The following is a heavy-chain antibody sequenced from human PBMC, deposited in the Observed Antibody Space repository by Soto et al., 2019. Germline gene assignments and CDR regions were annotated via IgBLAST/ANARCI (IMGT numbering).Heavy chain of an antibody. D-gene: IGHD3-3*01. V-gene: IGHV1-18*01. CDR3: ARWSMGVAHTLSFWYFDL. J-gene: IGHJ2*01. Sequence: QVQLVQSGAEVKKPGASVKVSCKASGYTFTSYGIIWVRQAPGHGLERMGWISAYSGNTNFALTLQGRVTMITDTSASTALMELRGLRSDDTAVDYCARWSMGVAHTLSFWYFDLCGRCTLVTLSS. CDR2: ISAYSGNT. CDR1: GYTFTSYG.